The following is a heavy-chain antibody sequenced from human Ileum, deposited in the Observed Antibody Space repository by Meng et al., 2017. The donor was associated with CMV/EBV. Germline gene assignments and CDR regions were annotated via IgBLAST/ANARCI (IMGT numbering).Heavy chain of an antibody. CDR3: ARGYSGDHDAFNF. V-gene: IGHV3-48*03. Sequence: GESLKISCAASGFSFSSYEMNWVRQAPGKGLDWVSYIGSHITTIYYADSVKGRFTISRDNAKNSLYLHMNSLRAEDTAVYYCARGYSGDHDAFNFWGQGTMVTVSS. CDR2: IGSHITTI. CDR1: GFSFSSYE. J-gene: IGHJ3*01. D-gene: IGHD1-26*01.